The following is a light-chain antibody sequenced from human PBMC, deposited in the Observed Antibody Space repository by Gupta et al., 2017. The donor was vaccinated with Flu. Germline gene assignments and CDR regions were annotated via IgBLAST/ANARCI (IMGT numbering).Light chain of an antibody. V-gene: IGKV1-27*01. CDR1: QCISNY. CDR2: AAS. J-gene: IGKJ1*01. Sequence: PSSLSASVGDRVTITCRASQCISNYLAWYQQKPGTVPKLLNYAASTVQSGVPSRFSSGGSRTDFTLRITSLQPEDVATYYCQKYNSGPWTFGQGTXVEIK. CDR3: QKYNSGPWT.